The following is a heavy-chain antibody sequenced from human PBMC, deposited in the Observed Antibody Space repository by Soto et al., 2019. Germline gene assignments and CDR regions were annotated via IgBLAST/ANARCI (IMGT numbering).Heavy chain of an antibody. CDR3: AKLKGVHDS. V-gene: IGHV4-30-2*01. D-gene: IGHD1-7*01. Sequence: SETLSLTCAVSGASISSGGYSWTWIRQPPGEGLEWIGYFSHTGGTYYNPSLKSRVIVSLDGSKNHLSLKLKSVTAADTAVYYCAKLKGVHDSWGRGTVVTFSS. J-gene: IGHJ4*02. CDR1: GASISSGGYS. CDR2: FSHTGGT.